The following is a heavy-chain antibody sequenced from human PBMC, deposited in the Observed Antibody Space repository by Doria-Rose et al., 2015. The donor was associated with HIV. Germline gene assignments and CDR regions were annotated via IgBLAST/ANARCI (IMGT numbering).Heavy chain of an antibody. Sequence: QVQLVQSGPVLVKPTETLTLTCTVSGVSLSSPGMGVSWIRQPPGKALEWLANIFSDDKRSYKTPLKSRLTISRGTSKSQVVLTMTDMDPVDTATYYCARIKSSRWYHKYYFDFWGQGTLVIVSA. V-gene: IGHV2-26*01. CDR2: IFSDDKR. J-gene: IGHJ4*02. D-gene: IGHD6-13*01. CDR1: GVSLSSPGMG. CDR3: ARIKSSRWYHKYYFDF.